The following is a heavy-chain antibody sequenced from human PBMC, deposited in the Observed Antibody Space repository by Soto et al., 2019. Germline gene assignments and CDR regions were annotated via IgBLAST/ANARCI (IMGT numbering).Heavy chain of an antibody. J-gene: IGHJ3*02. CDR1: GGSISSGGYY. V-gene: IGHV4-31*03. CDR3: AREGGTYYYDSSGHDAFDI. D-gene: IGHD3-22*01. CDR2: IYYSGST. Sequence: SETLSLTCTVSGGSISSGGYYWSWIRQHPGKGLEWIGYIYYSGSTYYNPSLKSRVTISVDTSKNQFSPKLSSVTAADTAVYYCAREGGTYYYDSSGHDAFDIWGQGTMVTVSS.